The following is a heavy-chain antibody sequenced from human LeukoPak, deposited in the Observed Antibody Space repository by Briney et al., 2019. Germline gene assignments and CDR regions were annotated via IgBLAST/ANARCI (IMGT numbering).Heavy chain of an antibody. CDR3: ERGWRRDQWLLFNYYYGMDV. CDR2: IIPIFGTA. Sequence: SVKVSCKASGGTFSSYAISWVRQAPGQGLEWMGGIIPIFGTANYAQKFQGRVTITADESTSTAYMELSSLRSEDTAVYYCERGWRRDQWLLFNYYYGMDVWGQGTTVTVSS. CDR1: GGTFSSYA. J-gene: IGHJ6*02. D-gene: IGHD6-19*01. V-gene: IGHV1-69*13.